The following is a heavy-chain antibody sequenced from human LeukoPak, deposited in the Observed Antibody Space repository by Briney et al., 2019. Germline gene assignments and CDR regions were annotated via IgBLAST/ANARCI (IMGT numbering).Heavy chain of an antibody. CDR1: GFPFKSYA. V-gene: IGHV3-48*01. Sequence: GGSLRLSCAASGFPFKSYAMSWVRQAPGKGLGWISYISSGVTTEYYADSVKGRFTISRDDAKNSLYLQMDSLRAEDTAVYYCARFNLGWLDPWGQGALVTVPS. CDR2: ISSGVTTE. D-gene: IGHD1-20*01. CDR3: ARFNLGWLDP. J-gene: IGHJ5*02.